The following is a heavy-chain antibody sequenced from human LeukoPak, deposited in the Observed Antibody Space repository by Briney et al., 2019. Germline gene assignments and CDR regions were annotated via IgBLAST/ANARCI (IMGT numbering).Heavy chain of an antibody. Sequence: PSETLSLTCAVYGGSFSGYYWSWIRQPPGKGLEWIGEINHSGSTNYNPSLKSRVTISVDTSKNQFSLKLSSVTAADTAVYYCARPMVRGVITSWFDPWGQGTLVTVSS. CDR1: GGSFSGYY. J-gene: IGHJ5*02. CDR2: INHSGST. V-gene: IGHV4-34*01. D-gene: IGHD3-10*01. CDR3: ARPMVRGVITSWFDP.